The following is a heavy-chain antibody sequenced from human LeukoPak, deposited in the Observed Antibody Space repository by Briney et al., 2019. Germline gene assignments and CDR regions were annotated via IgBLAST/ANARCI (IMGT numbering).Heavy chain of an antibody. D-gene: IGHD5-12*01. CDR1: GFTFSSYE. Sequence: GGSLRLSCAASGFTFSSYEMNWVRQAPGKGLEWVSYISSSGSTIYYADSVKGRFTISRDNAKNSLYLQMNSLRAEDTAVYYCARDQVEATTRGIDFWGQGALVTVSS. V-gene: IGHV3-48*03. CDR2: ISSSGSTI. CDR3: ARDQVEATTRGIDF. J-gene: IGHJ4*02.